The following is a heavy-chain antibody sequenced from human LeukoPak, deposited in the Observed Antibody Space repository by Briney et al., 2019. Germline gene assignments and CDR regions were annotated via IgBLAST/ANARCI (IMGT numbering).Heavy chain of an antibody. J-gene: IGHJ6*02. CDR2: IIPIFGTA. Sequence: GASVKVSCKASGGTFSSYAISWVRQAPGQGLEWMGGIIPIFGTANYAQKFQGRVTITADESTSTAYMELSSLRSEDTAVYYCARGRKADYDILTGYSPYYYYGMDVWGQGTTVTVSS. CDR1: GGTFSSYA. D-gene: IGHD3-9*01. CDR3: ARGRKADYDILTGYSPYYYYGMDV. V-gene: IGHV1-69*13.